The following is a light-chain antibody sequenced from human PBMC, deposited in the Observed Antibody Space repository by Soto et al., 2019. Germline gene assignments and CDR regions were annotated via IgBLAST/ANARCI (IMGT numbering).Light chain of an antibody. Sequence: QSALTQPPSASGSPGQSVTISCTGTGSDVGGYNYVSWYQHHPGKAHKLMIYEVNQRPAGVPGRFSASKSGNTASLTVSGLQPEDEADYYCSSYTGSDNLVFGGGTKLTVL. CDR1: GSDVGGYNY. CDR2: EVN. V-gene: IGLV2-8*01. J-gene: IGLJ3*02. CDR3: SSYTGSDNLV.